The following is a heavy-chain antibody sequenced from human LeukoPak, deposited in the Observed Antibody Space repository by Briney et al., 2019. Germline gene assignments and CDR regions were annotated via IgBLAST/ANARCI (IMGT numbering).Heavy chain of an antibody. CDR2: INPNSGGT. CDR1: GYTFTCYY. V-gene: IGHV1-2*02. J-gene: IGHJ6*03. CDR3: ARDSIAAAGINYYMDV. D-gene: IGHD6-13*01. Sequence: ASVKVSCKASGYTFTCYYMHWVRQAPGQGLEWMGWINPNSGGTNYAQKFQGRVTMTRDTSISTAYMELSRLRSDDTAVYYCARDSIAAAGINYYMDVWGKGTTVTVS.